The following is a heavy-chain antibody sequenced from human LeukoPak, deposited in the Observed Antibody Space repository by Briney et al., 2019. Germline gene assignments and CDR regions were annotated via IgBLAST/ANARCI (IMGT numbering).Heavy chain of an antibody. Sequence: PSQTLFLTCTVSGGSINSGSYYWSWIRQPAGKGLEWIGRIYTSGSTSSNPSLKSRVTISVDTSKNQFSLKLSSVTAADTAVYYCASSRGSHMDVWGKGTTVTVSS. CDR1: GGSINSGSYY. V-gene: IGHV4-61*02. J-gene: IGHJ6*03. CDR2: IYTSGST. D-gene: IGHD3-10*01. CDR3: ASSRGSHMDV.